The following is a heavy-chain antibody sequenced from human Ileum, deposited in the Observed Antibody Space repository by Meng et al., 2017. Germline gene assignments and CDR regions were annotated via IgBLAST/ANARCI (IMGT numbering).Heavy chain of an antibody. D-gene: IGHD2/OR15-2a*01. Sequence: HLQLQESGSGLVTSSQTLSLTCTVSGGSISSSAYSWTWIRQPPGKGLEWIGYIYQVGSTNYNPSLKSRVTIFVDTSKNQFSLKLTSVTAADTAVYYCASSTPGPELNYWGQGTLVTVSS. CDR2: IYQVGST. V-gene: IGHV4-30-2*01. CDR1: GGSISSSAYS. CDR3: ASSTPGPELNY. J-gene: IGHJ4*02.